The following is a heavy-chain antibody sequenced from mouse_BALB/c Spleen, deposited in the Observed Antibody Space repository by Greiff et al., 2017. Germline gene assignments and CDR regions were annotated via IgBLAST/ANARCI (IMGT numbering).Heavy chain of an antibody. J-gene: IGHJ4*01. CDR3: ARKGGAAENYGNSDYAMDY. CDR2: IFPASGST. CDR1: GYIFITYW. Sequence: VQLQQSGPELVRPGASVKLSCKASGYIFITYWMNWVKQRPGQGLEWIGQIFPASGSTNYNEMFEGKATLTVDTSSSTAYMQLSSLTSEDSAVYYCARKGGAAENYGNSDYAMDYWGQGTSVTVSS. V-gene: IGHV1S40*01. D-gene: IGHD2-1*01.